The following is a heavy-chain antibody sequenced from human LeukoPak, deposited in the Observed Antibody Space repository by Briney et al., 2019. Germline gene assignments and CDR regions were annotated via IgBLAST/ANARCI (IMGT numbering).Heavy chain of an antibody. J-gene: IGHJ6*03. CDR2: ISSSGSTI. D-gene: IGHD2-2*01. Sequence: GGSLRLSCAASGFTFSDYYMSWIRQAPGKGLEWVSYISSSGSTIYYADSVKGRFTISGDNAKNSLYLQMNSLRAEDTAVYYCARDRRLRCSSTSCYLYYMDVWGKGTTVTVSS. CDR3: ARDRRLRCSSTSCYLYYMDV. CDR1: GFTFSDYY. V-gene: IGHV3-11*04.